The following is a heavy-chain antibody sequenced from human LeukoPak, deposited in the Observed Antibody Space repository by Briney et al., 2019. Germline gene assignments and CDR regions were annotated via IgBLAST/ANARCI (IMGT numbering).Heavy chain of an antibody. CDR2: IRYDGSYK. CDR3: AKRRSSGYYGDEH. J-gene: IGHJ1*01. CDR1: GFTFSSYG. V-gene: IGHV3-30*02. Sequence: GGSLRLSCAASGFTFSSYGIHWVRQAPGKGLEWVAFIRYDGSYKYYADSVKGRFTISRDNSKNTLYLQMNSLRVEDTAVYYCAKRRSSGYYGDEHWGQGTLVTVSS. D-gene: IGHD3-22*01.